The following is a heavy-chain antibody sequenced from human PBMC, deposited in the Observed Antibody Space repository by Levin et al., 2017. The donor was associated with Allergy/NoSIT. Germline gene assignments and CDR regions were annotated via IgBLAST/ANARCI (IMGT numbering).Heavy chain of an antibody. D-gene: IGHD2-15*01. J-gene: IGHJ6*02. CDR2: ISGSGENT. V-gene: IGHV3-23*01. Sequence: GGSLRLSCAASGFAFSNYAMRWVRQAPGKGLEWVSAISGSGENTYYADSVKGRFTISRDNSKNTLFLQLHSLRPEDTAVYYCAKEGGRAEAAAGGFGYYYYAWTPGARGPRSPSP. CDR1: GFAFSNYA. CDR3: AKEGGRAEAAAGGFGYYYYAWTP.